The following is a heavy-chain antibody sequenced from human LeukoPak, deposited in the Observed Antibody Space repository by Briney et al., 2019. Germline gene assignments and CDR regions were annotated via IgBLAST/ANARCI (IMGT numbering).Heavy chain of an antibody. CDR1: GDSTNSGNYY. CDR3: AREEVVVVPAAMRTYNWFDP. V-gene: IGHV4-39*02. CDR2: IYYSTNT. D-gene: IGHD2-2*01. J-gene: IGHJ5*02. Sequence: PSETLSLTCSVSGDSTNSGNYYWSWIRQPPGKGLEWIGNIYYSTNTYYNPSLLGRVSISIDTSRNQFSLRVSSVTAADTAVYYCAREEVVVVPAAMRTYNWFDPWGQGTLVTVSS.